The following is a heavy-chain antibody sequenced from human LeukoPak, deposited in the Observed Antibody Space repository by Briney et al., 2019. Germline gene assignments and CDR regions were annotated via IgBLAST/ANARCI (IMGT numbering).Heavy chain of an antibody. D-gene: IGHD6-19*01. V-gene: IGHV4-4*02. Sequence: KPSGTLSLTCAVSGGSISSSNWWSWVRQPPGKGLEWIGEIYHSGSSNYNPSLKSRVTISVDKSKNHFSLKLSSVTAADTAVYYCARSTPGYSGGWPLDYWGQGTLVTVSS. J-gene: IGHJ4*02. CDR2: IYHSGSS. CDR3: ARSTPGYSGGWPLDY. CDR1: GGSISSSNW.